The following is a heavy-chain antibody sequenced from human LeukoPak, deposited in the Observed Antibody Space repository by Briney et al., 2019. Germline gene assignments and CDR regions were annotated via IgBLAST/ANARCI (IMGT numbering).Heavy chain of an antibody. CDR3: ARETLDGAVAYDY. J-gene: IGHJ4*02. V-gene: IGHV1-2*02. CDR1: GYTFTGYY. CDR2: INPNSGGT. Sequence: GASVKVSCKASGYTFTGYYMHWVRQAPGQGLERMGWINPNSGGTNYAQKFQGRVTMTRDTSISTAYMELSRLRSDDTAVYYCARETLDGAVAYDYWGQGTLVTVSS. D-gene: IGHD6-19*01.